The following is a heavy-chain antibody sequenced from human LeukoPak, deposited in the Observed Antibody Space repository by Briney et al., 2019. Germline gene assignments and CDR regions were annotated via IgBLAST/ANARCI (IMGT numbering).Heavy chain of an antibody. V-gene: IGHV3-74*01. CDR1: GFTFRDYW. CDR3: AREWEQGFDY. CDR2: ISDSGGST. Sequence: GGSLRLSCAASGFTFRDYWMHWVRQAPGKGLVWVSRISDSGGSTNYADSVKGRFIISRDNSRDTLYLQMSSLRAEDTAVYYCAREWEQGFDYWGQGTLVTVSS. D-gene: IGHD1-26*01. J-gene: IGHJ4*02.